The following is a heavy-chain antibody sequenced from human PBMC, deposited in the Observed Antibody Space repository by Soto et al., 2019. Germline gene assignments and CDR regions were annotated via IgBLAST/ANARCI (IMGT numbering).Heavy chain of an antibody. D-gene: IGHD2-21*02. CDR3: ARADSTSAFDI. CDR1: GGSISSGGYY. V-gene: IGHV4-31*03. CDR2: IYYSGST. Sequence: SETLSLTCTVSGGSISSGGYYWSWIRQHPGKGLEWIGYIYYSGSTYYNPSLKSRVTISVDTSKNQSSLKLSSVTAADTAVYYCARADSTSAFDIWGQGTMVTVSS. J-gene: IGHJ3*02.